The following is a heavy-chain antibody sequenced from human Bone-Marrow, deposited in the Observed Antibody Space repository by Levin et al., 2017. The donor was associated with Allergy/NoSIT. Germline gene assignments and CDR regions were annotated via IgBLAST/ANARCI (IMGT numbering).Heavy chain of an antibody. V-gene: IGHV4-59*01. CDR1: GGYIRSFY. J-gene: IGHJ3*02. CDR2: IYSGGTT. D-gene: IGHD3-16*01. Sequence: PSETLSLTCTVSGGYIRSFYWSWIRQPPGKGLEWIGYIYSGGTTDYNPSFRNRATISITTSKSQVSLKVTAVTPAHTAVYYCARGTPIMTSTLRAFDIWGQGTMVTVSS. CDR3: ARGTPIMTSTLRAFDI.